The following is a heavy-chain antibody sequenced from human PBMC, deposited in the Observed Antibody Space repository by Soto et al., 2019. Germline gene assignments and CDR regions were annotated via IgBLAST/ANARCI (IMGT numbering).Heavy chain of an antibody. Sequence: GGSLRLSCAASGFTFSSYDMRWVRQAPGKGLEWVSTISGSGGSTYYADSVKGRFTVSRDNTRNTLYLQMNSLRAEDTAVYYCARDLDQTPRWYYNYYCMDVWGKGTTVTVSS. CDR2: ISGSGGST. J-gene: IGHJ6*03. CDR3: ARDLDQTPRWYYNYYCMDV. V-gene: IGHV3-23*01. CDR1: GFTFSSYD. D-gene: IGHD4-17*01.